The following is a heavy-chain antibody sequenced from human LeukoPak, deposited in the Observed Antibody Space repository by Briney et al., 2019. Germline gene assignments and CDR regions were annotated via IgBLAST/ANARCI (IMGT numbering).Heavy chain of an antibody. V-gene: IGHV4-59*01. D-gene: IGHD3-10*01. CDR2: IYYSGST. Sequence: SETLSFTCTVSGGSISSYYWSWIRQPPGKGLEWIGYIYYSGSTNYNPSLKGRVTISVDTSKNQFSLKLSSVTAADTAVYYCAREPRITMVRGVIIGYFDYWGQGTLVTVSS. CDR1: GGSISSYY. J-gene: IGHJ4*02. CDR3: AREPRITMVRGVIIGYFDY.